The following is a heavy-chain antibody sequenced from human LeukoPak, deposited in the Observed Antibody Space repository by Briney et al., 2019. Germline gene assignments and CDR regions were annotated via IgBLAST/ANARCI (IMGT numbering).Heavy chain of an antibody. Sequence: GGSLRLSRAPYGFIVSIKYMRWARQAPGEGVEWVSVMYSGGSTYYPDSVKGRFTISRDNSKNTLYLQMNSLRAEDTAVYYCARAGRWFGGSDGMDVWGQGATVTVSS. CDR2: MYSGGST. V-gene: IGHV3-53*01. CDR3: ARAGRWFGGSDGMDV. J-gene: IGHJ6*02. D-gene: IGHD3-10*01. CDR1: GFIVSIKY.